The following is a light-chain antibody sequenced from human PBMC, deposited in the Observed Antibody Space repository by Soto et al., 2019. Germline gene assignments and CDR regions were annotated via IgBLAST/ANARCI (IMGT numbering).Light chain of an antibody. CDR3: SSYTIDWCV. V-gene: IGLV2-14*01. J-gene: IGLJ1*01. CDR1: SSDVGGYDF. Sequence: QSALTQPASVSGSPGQSITISCTGTSSDVGGYDFVSWYQHHPGKAPKLIIYEDSTRPSGVSNRFSGSKSGNTASLTISGLQAEDEDDYYCSSYTIDWCVFGTGTKLTVL. CDR2: EDS.